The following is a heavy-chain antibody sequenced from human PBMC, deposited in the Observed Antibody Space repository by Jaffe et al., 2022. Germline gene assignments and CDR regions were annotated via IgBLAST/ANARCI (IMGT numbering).Heavy chain of an antibody. CDR3: ARFDRLVVVLGVRFRGAFDI. CDR1: GGSISSSNW. CDR2: IYHSGST. V-gene: IGHV4-4*02. D-gene: IGHD2-15*01. Sequence: QVQLQESGPGLVKPSGTLSLTCAVSGGSISSSNWWSWVRQPPGKGLEWIGEIYHSGSTNYNPSLKSRVTISVDKSKNQFSLKLSSVTAADTAVYYCARFDRLVVVLGVRFRGAFDIWGQGTMVTVSS. J-gene: IGHJ3*02.